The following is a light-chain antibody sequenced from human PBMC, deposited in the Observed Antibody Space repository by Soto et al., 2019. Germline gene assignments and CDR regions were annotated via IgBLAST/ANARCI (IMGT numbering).Light chain of an antibody. CDR1: QGISSY. Sequence: QFTQSPSSLSASVGDRVTITCRASQGISSYLAWYQQKPGKAPKLLIYAASTLQSGVPSRFSGSGSGTDFTLTISSLQPEDFATYYCQRLNSYPLTFGGGTKVDIK. V-gene: IGKV1-9*01. CDR2: AAS. J-gene: IGKJ4*01. CDR3: QRLNSYPLT.